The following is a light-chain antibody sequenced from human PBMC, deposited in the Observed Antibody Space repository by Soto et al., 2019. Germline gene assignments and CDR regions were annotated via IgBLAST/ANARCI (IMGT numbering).Light chain of an antibody. CDR1: QSVSSY. CDR2: DAS. Sequence: EIVLTQSPATLSLSPGERATLSCRASQSVSSYLAWYQQKPGQAPRLLIYDASNRATGIPDRFSGSGSGTDFTLTISRLEPEDFALYYCHQYGSSPATFGQGTKVDIK. J-gene: IGKJ1*01. CDR3: HQYGSSPAT. V-gene: IGKV3-20*01.